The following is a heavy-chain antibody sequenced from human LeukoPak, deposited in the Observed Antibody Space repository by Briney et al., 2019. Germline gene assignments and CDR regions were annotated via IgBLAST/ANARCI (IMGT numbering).Heavy chain of an antibody. CDR1: GYTFTSYD. V-gene: IGHV1-8*01. J-gene: IGHJ4*02. CDR3: AVQYYYDSSGYQTALDY. D-gene: IGHD3-22*01. Sequence: GASVKVSCKASGYTFTSYDINWVRQATGQGLEWMGWMNPNSGNTGYAQKFQGRVTMTGNTSISTAYMELSSLRSEDTAVYYCAVQYYYDSSGYQTALDYWGQGTLVTVSS. CDR2: MNPNSGNT.